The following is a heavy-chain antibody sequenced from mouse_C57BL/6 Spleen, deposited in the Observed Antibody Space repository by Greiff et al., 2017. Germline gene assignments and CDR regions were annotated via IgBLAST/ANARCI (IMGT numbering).Heavy chain of an antibody. J-gene: IGHJ3*01. CDR2: IYPGDGDT. V-gene: IGHV1-80*01. Sequence: QVQLQQSGAELVKPGASVQISCKASGYAFSSYWMNWVKQRPGTGLEWIGQIYPGDGDTNYNGKFKGKATLTADKSSSTAYMQLSSLTSEESAVYFCARGDYYGSSSGFAYWGKGTLVTVSA. CDR3: ARGDYYGSSSGFAY. D-gene: IGHD1-1*01. CDR1: GYAFSSYW.